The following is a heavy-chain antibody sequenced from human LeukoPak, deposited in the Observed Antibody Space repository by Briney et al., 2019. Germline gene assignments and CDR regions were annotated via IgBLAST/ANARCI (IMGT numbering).Heavy chain of an antibody. J-gene: IGHJ4*02. Sequence: SETLSLTCAVYGGSFSGYYWSWIRQPPGKGLEWIGEINHSGSTNYNPSLKSRVTISVDTSKNQFSLKLSSVTAADTAVYYCARGRYYYGSGRQNLFDDWGQGTLVTVSS. CDR3: ARGRYYYGSGRQNLFDD. V-gene: IGHV4-34*01. CDR2: INHSGST. D-gene: IGHD3-10*01. CDR1: GGSFSGYY.